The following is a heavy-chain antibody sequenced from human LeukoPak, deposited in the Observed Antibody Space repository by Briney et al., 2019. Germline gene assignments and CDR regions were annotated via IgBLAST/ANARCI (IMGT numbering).Heavy chain of an antibody. D-gene: IGHD3-10*01. J-gene: IGHJ5*02. CDR3: ARPSGSGSYDWFDP. V-gene: IGHV1-2*02. Sequence: ASAKVSCKASGYTFTGYYMHWVRQVPGQGLEWMGWINPNSGGTNYAQKFQGRVTMTRDTSISTAYMKLSRLRSDDTAVYYCARPSGSGSYDWFDPWGQGTLVTASS. CDR1: GYTFTGYY. CDR2: INPNSGGT.